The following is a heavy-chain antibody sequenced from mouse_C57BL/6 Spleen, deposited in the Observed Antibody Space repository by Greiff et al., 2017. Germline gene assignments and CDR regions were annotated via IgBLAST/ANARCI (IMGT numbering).Heavy chain of an antibody. V-gene: IGHV14-3*01. J-gene: IGHJ3*01. CDR2: IDPANGNT. D-gene: IGHD2-2*01. CDR1: GFNIKNTY. Sequence: VQLKESVAELVRPGASVKLSCTASGFNIKNTYMHWVKQRPEQGLEWIGRIDPANGNTKYAPKFQGKATITADTSSTTAYLQLSSLTSEDTAIYYCARRLWLRRLFAYWGQGTLVTVSA. CDR3: ARRLWLRRLFAY.